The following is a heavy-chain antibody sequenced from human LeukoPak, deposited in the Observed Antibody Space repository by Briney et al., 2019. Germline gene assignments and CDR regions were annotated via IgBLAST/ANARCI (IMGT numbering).Heavy chain of an antibody. CDR1: GGSISSYY. V-gene: IGHV4-4*07. Sequence: SETLSLTCTVSGGSISSYYWSWIRQPAGKGLEWIGRIYTSGSTNYNPSLKSRVTISVDTSKNQFSLKLSSVTAADTAVYYCASRYCSSTSCYPWFDPWGQGTLVTVSS. D-gene: IGHD2-2*01. J-gene: IGHJ5*02. CDR2: IYTSGST. CDR3: ASRYCSSTSCYPWFDP.